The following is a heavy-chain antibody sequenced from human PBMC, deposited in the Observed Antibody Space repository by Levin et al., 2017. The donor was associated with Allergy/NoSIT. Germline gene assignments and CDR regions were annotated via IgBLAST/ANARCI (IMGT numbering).Heavy chain of an antibody. CDR2: ISYDGSNK. J-gene: IGHJ4*02. CDR3: AKFQYYYDSTNDY. CDR1: GFTFSSYG. Sequence: PGGSLRLSCAASGFTFSSYGMHWVRQAPGKGLEWVAVISYDGSNKYYADSVKGRFTISRDNSKNTLYLQMNSLRAEDTAVYYCAKFQYYYDSTNDYWGQGTLVTVSS. V-gene: IGHV3-30*18. D-gene: IGHD3-22*01.